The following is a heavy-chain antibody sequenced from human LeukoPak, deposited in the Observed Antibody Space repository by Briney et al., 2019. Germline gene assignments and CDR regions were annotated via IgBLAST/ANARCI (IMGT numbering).Heavy chain of an antibody. CDR1: EFIFSDYA. V-gene: IGHV3-23*05. CDR2: IDKTTYPT. J-gene: IGHJ4*02. D-gene: IGHD6-19*01. Sequence: GGSLRLSCAASEFIFSDYAMGCVRQAPGKGLEWVSTIDKTTYPTFYADSVKGRFTISRDNSKNTLYLQMNSLRTEDTAVYFCAKFEGATIPGWFNDYWGQGILVTVSS. CDR3: AKFEGATIPGWFNDY.